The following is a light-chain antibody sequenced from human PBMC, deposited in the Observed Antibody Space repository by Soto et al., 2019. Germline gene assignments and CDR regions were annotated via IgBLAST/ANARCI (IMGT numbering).Light chain of an antibody. J-gene: IGLJ1*01. CDR3: SSYSRSINYV. Sequence: QSALTQPASVSASPGQTITIPCTGTSSEVGSYNLVSWFQHHPGKVPKLLIYEGTKRPSGLSDRFSGSKSSNTASLTVSGLQPEDEAEYFCSSYSRSINYVFGTGTKVTVL. V-gene: IGLV2-14*02. CDR1: SSEVGSYNL. CDR2: EGT.